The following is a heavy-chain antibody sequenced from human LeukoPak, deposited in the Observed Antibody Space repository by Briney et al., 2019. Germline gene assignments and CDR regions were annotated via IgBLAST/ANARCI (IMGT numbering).Heavy chain of an antibody. D-gene: IGHD6-13*01. V-gene: IGHV4-34*01. CDR1: GGSFSGYY. CDR2: INHSGST. Sequence: SETLSLTCAVYGGSFSGYYWSWIRQPPGKGLEWIGEINHSGSTNYNPSLKSRVTIPVDTSKNQFSLKLSSVTAADTAVYYCARKVVAAAGTGPTFDYWGQGTLVTVSS. CDR3: ARKVVAAAGTGPTFDY. J-gene: IGHJ4*02.